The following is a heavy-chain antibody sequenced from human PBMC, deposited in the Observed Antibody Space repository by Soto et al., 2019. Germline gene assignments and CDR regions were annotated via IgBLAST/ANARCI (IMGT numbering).Heavy chain of an antibody. D-gene: IGHD5-12*01. Sequence: PSETLSLTCAVYGGSFSGYYWSWIRQPPGKGLEWIGEINHSGSTNYNPSLKSRVTISVDTSKNQFSLKLSSVAAADTAVYYCARRRPGWLQSYYFDYWGQGTLVTVSS. CDR1: GGSFSGYY. J-gene: IGHJ4*02. CDR2: INHSGST. V-gene: IGHV4-34*01. CDR3: ARRRPGWLQSYYFDY.